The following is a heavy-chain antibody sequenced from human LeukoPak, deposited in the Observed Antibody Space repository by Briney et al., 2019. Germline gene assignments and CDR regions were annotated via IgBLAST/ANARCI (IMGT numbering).Heavy chain of an antibody. D-gene: IGHD3-10*01. CDR1: GYTLTELS. Sequence: GASVKVSCMVSGYTLTELSMHWVRQAPGKGLEWMGGFDPEDGETIYAQKFQGRVTMTEDTSTDTAYMELSSLRSEDTAVYYCALLMVRGVIGAFDIWGQGTMVTVSS. V-gene: IGHV1-24*01. CDR3: ALLMVRGVIGAFDI. CDR2: FDPEDGET. J-gene: IGHJ3*02.